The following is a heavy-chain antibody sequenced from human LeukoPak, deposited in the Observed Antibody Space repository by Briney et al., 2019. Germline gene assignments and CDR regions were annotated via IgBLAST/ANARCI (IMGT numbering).Heavy chain of an antibody. D-gene: IGHD3-10*01. CDR2: IYYSGRT. CDR1: GGSISSSSYY. CDR3: ARSYYYYYFDY. V-gene: IGHV4-39*01. J-gene: IGHJ4*02. Sequence: SETLSLTCTVSGGSISSSSYYWGWVRQPPGKGLEWIGSIYYSGRTYYNPSLKSRVTISVDTSKNQFSLKLSSVTAADTAVYYCARSYYYYYFDYWGQGTLVTVSS.